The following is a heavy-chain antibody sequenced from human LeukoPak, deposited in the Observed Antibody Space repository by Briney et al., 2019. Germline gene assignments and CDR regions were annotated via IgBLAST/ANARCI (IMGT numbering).Heavy chain of an antibody. CDR3: SRSVTDYDLDS. CDR2: IRSKAKNFAT. CDR1: GFTFSGSA. Sequence: PGGSLRLSCAASGFTFSGSAMHWVRQASGKGLEWIGHIRSKAKNFATAYAASVNGRFTISRDDSKNMAYLQMNNLKTEDTAVYYCSRSVTDYDLDSWGQGTLVTVSS. V-gene: IGHV3-73*01. J-gene: IGHJ4*02. D-gene: IGHD4-17*01.